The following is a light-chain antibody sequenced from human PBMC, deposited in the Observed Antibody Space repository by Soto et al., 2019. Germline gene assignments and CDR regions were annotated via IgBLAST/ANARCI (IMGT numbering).Light chain of an antibody. CDR2: DKG. V-gene: IGLV1-40*01. CDR1: SSNIGARRD. J-gene: IGLJ1*01. Sequence: QSVLTQSPSVSAAPGQRVTISCTGSSSNIGARRDVHWYQQLPGRAPKLLIYDKGNRPSGVPDRFSVSKSGTSASLAITGLQADDEADYYCQSYDNEVNGLYVFGTGTKLTGL. CDR3: QSYDNEVNGLYV.